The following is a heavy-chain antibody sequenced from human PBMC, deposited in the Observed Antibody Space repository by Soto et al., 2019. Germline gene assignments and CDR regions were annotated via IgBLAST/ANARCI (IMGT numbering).Heavy chain of an antibody. CDR1: GGSISSYY. Sequence: QVQLQESGPGLVKPSETLSLTCTVSGGSISSYYWSWIRQPPGKGLEWIGYIYYSGSTNYNPSLKIRVTRSVDTSKNQFSLKLSSVTAADTAVYYCARRYGGAFDYWGQGTLVTVSS. J-gene: IGHJ4*02. V-gene: IGHV4-59*08. D-gene: IGHD2-21*01. CDR3: ARRYGGAFDY. CDR2: IYYSGST.